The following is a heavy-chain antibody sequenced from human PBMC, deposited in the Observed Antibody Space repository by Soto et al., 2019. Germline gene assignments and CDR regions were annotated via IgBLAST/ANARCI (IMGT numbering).Heavy chain of an antibody. CDR3: ARVATRQWLVESPLDY. Sequence: GASVKVSCKASGYTFTSYGISWVRQAPGQGLEWKGWISAYNGNTNYAQKLQGRVTMTTDTSTSTAYMELRSLRSDDTALYYCARVATRQWLVESPLDYWGQGTLVTVSS. CDR1: GYTFTSYG. J-gene: IGHJ4*02. D-gene: IGHD6-19*01. CDR2: ISAYNGNT. V-gene: IGHV1-18*01.